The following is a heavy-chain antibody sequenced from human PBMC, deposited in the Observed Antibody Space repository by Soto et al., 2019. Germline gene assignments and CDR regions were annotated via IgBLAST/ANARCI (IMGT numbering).Heavy chain of an antibody. D-gene: IGHD2-15*01. CDR3: ARDGKECGGSCKWWFDP. J-gene: IGHJ5*02. Sequence: QVQLVQSGAEVKKPGASVKVSCKASGYTFTGYYMHWVRQAPGQGLEWMGWINPNSGGTNYAQKFQGRVTMTRDTSISTAYMELSRLRSDDTAVYYCARDGKECGGSCKWWFDPWGQGTLVTVSS. CDR1: GYTFTGYY. CDR2: INPNSGGT. V-gene: IGHV1-2*02.